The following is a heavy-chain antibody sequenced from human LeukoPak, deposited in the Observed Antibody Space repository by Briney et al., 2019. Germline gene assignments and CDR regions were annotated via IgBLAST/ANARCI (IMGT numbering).Heavy chain of an antibody. CDR1: GGSISSSSYY. Sequence: SETLSLTCTVSGGSISSSSYYWGWIRQPPGKGLEWIGSIYYSGSTYYNPSLKSRVTISVDTSKNQFSLKLSSVTAADTAVYYCSGGNSRGGAFDYWGQGTLVTVSS. CDR3: SGGNSRGGAFDY. J-gene: IGHJ4*02. V-gene: IGHV4-39*07. D-gene: IGHD4-23*01. CDR2: IYYSGST.